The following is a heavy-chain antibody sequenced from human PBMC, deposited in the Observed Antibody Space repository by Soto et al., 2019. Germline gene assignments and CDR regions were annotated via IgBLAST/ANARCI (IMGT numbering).Heavy chain of an antibody. Sequence: QVQLQESGPGLVKPSETLSLTCTVSGGSISSYYWSWIRQPPGKGLEWIGYIYYSGSTNYNPSLKSRVTISVDTSKNQFSLKLSSVTAADTAVYYCARDRGNPRAFDWLLYEPSWFDPWGQGTLVTVSS. D-gene: IGHD3-9*01. CDR3: ARDRGNPRAFDWLLYEPSWFDP. V-gene: IGHV4-59*01. CDR1: GGSISSYY. CDR2: IYYSGST. J-gene: IGHJ5*02.